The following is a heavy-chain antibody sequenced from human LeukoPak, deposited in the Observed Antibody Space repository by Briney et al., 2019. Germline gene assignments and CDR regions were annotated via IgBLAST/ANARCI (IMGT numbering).Heavy chain of an antibody. CDR3: AKSSTYSSGAHAYDI. CDR1: GFTFSNYA. J-gene: IGHJ3*02. V-gene: IGHV3-33*08. D-gene: IGHD6-19*01. CDR2: IWYDGSSK. Sequence: GGSLRLSCAASGFTFSNYAMHWVRQAPGKGLEWVAVIWYDGSSKYYADPVKGRFTISRDTSKNTLYLQMNSLRAEDTAVCYCAKSSTYSSGAHAYDIWGQGTLVTVSS.